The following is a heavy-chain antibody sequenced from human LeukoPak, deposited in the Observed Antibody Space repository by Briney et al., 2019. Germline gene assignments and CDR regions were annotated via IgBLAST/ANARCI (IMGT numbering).Heavy chain of an antibody. CDR1: GFTFSSYA. Sequence: GGSLRLSCTPSGFTFSSYAMHWVRQAPGKGLEWVAVISYDGSNKYYADSVKGRFTISRDNSKNTLYPQMNSLRPEDTAVYYCAREEYNWNDVIDYWGQGTLVTVSS. V-gene: IGHV3-30*04. J-gene: IGHJ4*02. D-gene: IGHD1-1*01. CDR3: AREEYNWNDVIDY. CDR2: ISYDGSNK.